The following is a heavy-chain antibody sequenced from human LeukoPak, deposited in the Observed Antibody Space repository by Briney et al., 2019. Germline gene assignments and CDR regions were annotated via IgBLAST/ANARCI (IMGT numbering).Heavy chain of an antibody. J-gene: IGHJ6*04. Sequence: GGSLRLSCAASGFTFSSYEMNWVRQAPGKGLEWVSYISSSGSTIYYADSVKGRFTISRDNAKNSLYLQMSSLRAEDTAVYYCAELGITMIGGVWGKGTTVTISP. CDR1: GFTFSSYE. D-gene: IGHD3-10*02. CDR2: ISSSGSTI. V-gene: IGHV3-48*03. CDR3: AELGITMIGGV.